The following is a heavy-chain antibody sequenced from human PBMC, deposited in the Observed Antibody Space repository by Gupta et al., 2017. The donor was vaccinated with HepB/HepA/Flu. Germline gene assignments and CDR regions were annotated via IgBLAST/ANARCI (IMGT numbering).Heavy chain of an antibody. CDR2: INHSGST. Sequence: QVQLQQWGAGLLKPSETLSLTCAVYGGSFSGYYWSWIRQPPGKGLEWIGEINHSGSTNYNPSLKSRVTISVDTSKNQFSLKLSSGTAADTAGYYCARSGGRGVINYYYHGMDVWGQGTTGNGSS. V-gene: IGHV4-34*01. J-gene: IGHJ6*02. CDR1: GGSFSGYY. CDR3: ARSGGRGVINYYYHGMDV. D-gene: IGHD3-10*01.